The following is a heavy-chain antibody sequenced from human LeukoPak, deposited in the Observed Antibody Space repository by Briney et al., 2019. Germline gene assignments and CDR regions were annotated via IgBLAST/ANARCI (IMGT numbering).Heavy chain of an antibody. V-gene: IGHV4-39*07. CDR3: ARLWFGELKSKLWFDP. CDR2: IYYSGST. J-gene: IGHJ5*02. D-gene: IGHD3-10*01. CDR1: GGSISSSSYY. Sequence: SETLSLTCTVSGGSISSSSYYWGWIRQPPGKGLEWIGSIYYSGSTYYNPSLKSRVTISVDTSKNQFSLKLSSVTAADTAVYYCARLWFGELKSKLWFDPWGQGTLVTVSS.